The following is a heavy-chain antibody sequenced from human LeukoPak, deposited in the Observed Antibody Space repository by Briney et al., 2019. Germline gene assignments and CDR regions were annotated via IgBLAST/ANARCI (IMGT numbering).Heavy chain of an antibody. J-gene: IGHJ4*02. D-gene: IGHD6-6*01. Sequence: SETLSLTCTVPGGSISSYYWSWIRQPPGKGLEWIGYIYYSGSTNYNPSLKSRVTISVDTSKNQFSLKLSSVTAADTAVYYCARVGIGVAARPTTFDYWGQGTLVTVSS. CDR3: ARVGIGVAARPTTFDY. V-gene: IGHV4-59*01. CDR1: GGSISSYY. CDR2: IYYSGST.